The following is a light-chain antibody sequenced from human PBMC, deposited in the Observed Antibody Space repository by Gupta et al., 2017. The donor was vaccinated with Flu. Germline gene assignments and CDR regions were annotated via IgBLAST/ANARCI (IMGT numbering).Light chain of an antibody. CDR2: KAS. V-gene: IGKV1-5*03. Sequence: QLPQSPSTLSASVGDRVTITCRASQSISSWLAWYQQKPGKAPKLLIYKASRVESGVPSRFSGSGSGTEFTLTISSLQPDDFATYYCQQDNSYPFTFGGGTKVEIK. CDR1: QSISSW. J-gene: IGKJ4*01. CDR3: QQDNSYPFT.